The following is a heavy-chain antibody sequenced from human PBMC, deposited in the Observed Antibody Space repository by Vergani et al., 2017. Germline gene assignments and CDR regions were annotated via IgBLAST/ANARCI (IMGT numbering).Heavy chain of an antibody. V-gene: IGHV3-30-3*01. CDR1: GGTFSSYA. J-gene: IGHJ4*02. Sequence: QVQLVQSGAEVKKPGSSVKVSCKASGGTFSSYAMHWVRQAPGKGLEWVAVISYDGSNKYYADPVKGRFTISRDNSKNTLYLQMNSLRAEDTAVYYCARDWGPWDIVVVGNYWGQGTLVTVSS. CDR2: ISYDGSNK. CDR3: ARDWGPWDIVVVGNY. D-gene: IGHD2-2*01.